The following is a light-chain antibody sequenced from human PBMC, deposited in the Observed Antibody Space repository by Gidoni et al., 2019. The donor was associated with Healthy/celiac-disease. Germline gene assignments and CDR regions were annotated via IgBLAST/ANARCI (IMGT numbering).Light chain of an antibody. CDR3: LQDYNYPRT. J-gene: IGKJ2*01. V-gene: IGKV1-6*01. CDR2: TAS. CDR1: QGIRND. Sequence: AIEMTQSPSSLSASVGDRVTITCRLSQGIRNDLRWYQQKPGKAPKLLIYTASNLQTGVPSRFSGSGSGADFTLTISSLQPEDFGSYYCLQDYNYPRTFGQXTKLEIK.